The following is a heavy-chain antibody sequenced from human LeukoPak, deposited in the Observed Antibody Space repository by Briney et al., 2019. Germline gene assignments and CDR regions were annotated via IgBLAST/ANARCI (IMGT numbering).Heavy chain of an antibody. CDR2: IYPSGNT. CDR3: ARSYSSSSVLSCYYYYMDV. CDR1: GDSISSGTYY. Sequence: PSETLSLTCTVSGDSISSGTYYWTWIRQPAGKGLEWIGRIYPSGNTNYNPSLKSRVTISVDTSKNQFSLNLSSVTAADTAVYYCARSYSSSSVLSCYYYYMDVWGDGTTVTVSS. V-gene: IGHV4-61*02. J-gene: IGHJ6*03. D-gene: IGHD6-13*01.